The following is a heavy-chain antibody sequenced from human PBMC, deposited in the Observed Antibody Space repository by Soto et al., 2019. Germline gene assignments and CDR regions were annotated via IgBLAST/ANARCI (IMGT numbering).Heavy chain of an antibody. V-gene: IGHV3-53*02. CDR1: GFTVSSNY. CDR2: IYSDGTT. CDR3: AILSN. Sequence: EVQLVETGGGLIQPGGSLRLSCAASGFTVSSNYMNWVRQAPGKGLEWVLIIYSDGTTSYADSVKGRFTISRDNFKNTLHLQMNSLRAEDTAVYYCAILSNWGQGTLVTVSS. J-gene: IGHJ4*02. D-gene: IGHD6-6*01.